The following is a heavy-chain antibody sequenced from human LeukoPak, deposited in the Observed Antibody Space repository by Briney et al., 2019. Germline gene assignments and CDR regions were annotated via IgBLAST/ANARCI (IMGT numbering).Heavy chain of an antibody. CDR3: VKDGSGSYYTYYFDY. CDR2: ISSNGGST. Sequence: TGGSLRLSCSASGFTFSRYAMHWLRQAPGKGLEYVSAISSNGGSTYYADSVKGRFTISRDNSKNTLYLQMSSLRAEDTAVYYCVKDGSGSYYTYYFDYWGQGTLVTVSS. V-gene: IGHV3-64D*06. D-gene: IGHD3-10*01. CDR1: GFTFSRYA. J-gene: IGHJ4*02.